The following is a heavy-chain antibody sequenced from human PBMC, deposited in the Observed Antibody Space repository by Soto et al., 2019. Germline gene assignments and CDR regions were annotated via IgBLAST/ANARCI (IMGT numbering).Heavy chain of an antibody. Sequence: QLQLQESGSGLVKPSQTLSLTCAVSGDSISSGGYSWSWVRQPPGKGLEWIGHISHSGSTYHNPSRKRRVSISADRSKNQFSLRLSSVTAVDTAVYYCARAGFNYYDFHGHLDYWGQGTLVTVSS. V-gene: IGHV4-30-2*01. CDR3: ARAGFNYYDFHGHLDY. CDR2: ISHSGST. CDR1: GDSISSGGYS. D-gene: IGHD3-16*01. J-gene: IGHJ4*02.